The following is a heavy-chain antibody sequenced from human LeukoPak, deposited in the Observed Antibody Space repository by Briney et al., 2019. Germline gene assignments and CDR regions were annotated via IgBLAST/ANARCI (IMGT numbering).Heavy chain of an antibody. D-gene: IGHD5-18*01. Sequence: ASVKVSCKASGYTITSYGISWVRQAPGQGLEWMGWISAYNGNTNYAQKLQGRVTMTTDTSTSTAYMELRSLRSDDTAVYYCARDGVSGYSYGTSDYWGQGTLVTVSS. J-gene: IGHJ4*02. CDR1: GYTITSYG. CDR3: ARDGVSGYSYGTSDY. V-gene: IGHV1-18*01. CDR2: ISAYNGNT.